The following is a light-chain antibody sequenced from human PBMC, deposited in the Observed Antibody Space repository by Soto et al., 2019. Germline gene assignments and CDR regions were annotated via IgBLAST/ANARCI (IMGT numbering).Light chain of an antibody. CDR2: NNN. CDR1: SSNIGSNT. V-gene: IGLV1-44*01. J-gene: IGLJ3*02. CDR3: AAWDDRLNGPV. Sequence: QPVLTQPPSASGTPGQRVTISCSGSSSNIGSNTVNWYQQVPGTAPKLLIYNNNQWPSGVPDRFSGSKSGTSASLAISGLQSEDEADYYCAAWDDRLNGPVFGGGTKLTVL.